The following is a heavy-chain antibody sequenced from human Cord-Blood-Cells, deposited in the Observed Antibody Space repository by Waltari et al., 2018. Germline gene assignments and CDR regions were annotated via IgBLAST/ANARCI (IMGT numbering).Heavy chain of an antibody. V-gene: IGHV4-59*01. CDR3: AREIGLGSGWFDY. CDR1: GGSISSYN. D-gene: IGHD6-19*01. J-gene: IGHJ4*02. CDR2: IYYSGST. Sequence: QVQLQESGPGLVKPSETLSLTCTVSGGSISSYNWSWIRQPPGKGLEWIGYIYYSGSTNYNPSLKSRVTISVDTSKNQFSLKLSSVTAADTAVYYCAREIGLGSGWFDYWGQGTLVTVSS.